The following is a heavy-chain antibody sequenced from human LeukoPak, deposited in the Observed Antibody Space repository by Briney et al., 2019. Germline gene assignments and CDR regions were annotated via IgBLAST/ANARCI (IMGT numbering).Heavy chain of an antibody. CDR1: GFTFSSYS. CDR2: ISSSSSYI. D-gene: IGHD2-2*01. V-gene: IGHV3-21*01. Sequence: GGSLRLSCAASGFTFSSYSMNWVRQAPGKGLEWVSSISSSSSYIYYADSVKGRFTISRDNAKNSLYLQMNSLRAEDTAVYYCAKVGCSSTNCYHFYYYYMDVWGKGTTVTISS. J-gene: IGHJ6*03. CDR3: AKVGCSSTNCYHFYYYYMDV.